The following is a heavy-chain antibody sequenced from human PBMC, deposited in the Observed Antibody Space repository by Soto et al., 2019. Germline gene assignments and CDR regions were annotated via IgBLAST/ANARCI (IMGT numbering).Heavy chain of an antibody. CDR3: ARDRGANGAYFDY. D-gene: IGHD3-10*01. Sequence: PSETLSLTCTVSGGSINSNYWSWIRQPPGKGLEWIGYIYYSGSTNYNPSLKSRVTISVDTSKKQFYQKLNSVTAADTAVYYCARDRGANGAYFDYWGQGTLVTVSS. CDR1: GGSINSNY. CDR2: IYYSGST. J-gene: IGHJ4*02. V-gene: IGHV4-59*01.